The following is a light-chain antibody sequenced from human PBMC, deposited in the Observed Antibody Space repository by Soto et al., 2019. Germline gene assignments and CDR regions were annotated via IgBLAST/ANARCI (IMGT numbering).Light chain of an antibody. CDR2: DVS. CDR1: RSDVSGYNY. Sequence: QSALTQPASVSGSPGQSITISCTGTRSDVSGYNYVSWYQQHPGKAPKLMIYDVSNRPSGVSNRFSGSKSGNTASLTISGLQAEDEADYYCSSYTSSSTLVFGTGTKVTVL. V-gene: IGLV2-14*01. J-gene: IGLJ1*01. CDR3: SSYTSSSTLV.